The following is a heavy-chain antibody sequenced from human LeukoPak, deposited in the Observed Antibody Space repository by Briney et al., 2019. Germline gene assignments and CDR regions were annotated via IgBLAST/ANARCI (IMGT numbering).Heavy chain of an antibody. D-gene: IGHD1-7*01. Sequence: GGSLRLSCAASGFTFDDYAMHWVRQAPGKGLEWVSGISWNSGSIGYADSVKGRFTISRDNAKNSLYLQMNSLRAEDTALYYCAKDIATGTNQGDWFDPWGQGTLVTVSS. CDR1: GFTFDDYA. CDR3: AKDIATGTNQGDWFDP. CDR2: ISWNSGSI. V-gene: IGHV3-9*01. J-gene: IGHJ5*02.